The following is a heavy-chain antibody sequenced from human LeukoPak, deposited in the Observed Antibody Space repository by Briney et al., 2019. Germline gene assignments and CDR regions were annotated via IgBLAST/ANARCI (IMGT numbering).Heavy chain of an antibody. CDR3: ATGHSYGYDY. J-gene: IGHJ4*02. CDR1: GFTFEEYA. V-gene: IGHV3-9*01. CDR2: ISWNSGAI. Sequence: GRSLRLSCAASGFTFEEYAMHWVRQAPGKGLEWVSGISWNSGAIAYADSVKGRFTISRDNAKNTLYLQMNSLRADDSGVYYCATGHSYGYDYWGQGVLVTVSS. D-gene: IGHD5-18*01.